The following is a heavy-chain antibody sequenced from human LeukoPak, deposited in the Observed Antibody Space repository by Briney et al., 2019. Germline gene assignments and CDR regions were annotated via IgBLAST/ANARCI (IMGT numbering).Heavy chain of an antibody. CDR1: GFTFSRHS. J-gene: IGHJ3*02. CDR3: ARDSMYSSGWYFAFDI. D-gene: IGHD6-19*01. V-gene: IGHV3-21*01. CDR2: ISSSSSYI. Sequence: GGSLRLSCAASGFTFSRHSINWVRQAPGKGLEWVSSISSSSSYIYYADSVKGRFTISRDNAKNSLYLQMASLRAEDTAVYYCARDSMYSSGWYFAFDIWGQGTMVTVSS.